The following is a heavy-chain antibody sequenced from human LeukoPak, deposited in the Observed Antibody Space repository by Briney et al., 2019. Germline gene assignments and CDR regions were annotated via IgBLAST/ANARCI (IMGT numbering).Heavy chain of an antibody. Sequence: SETLSLTCTVSGASISTYFWNWIRQPPGKGLEWIGYIYNSGTKYNPSLKSRVTISVDTSKNQFSLKLSSMTAADTAVYYCARASFNSYGIDGFDYWGHGTLVPVSS. D-gene: IGHD5-18*01. CDR2: IYNSGT. J-gene: IGHJ4*01. V-gene: IGHV4-59*01. CDR1: GASISTYF. CDR3: ARASFNSYGIDGFDY.